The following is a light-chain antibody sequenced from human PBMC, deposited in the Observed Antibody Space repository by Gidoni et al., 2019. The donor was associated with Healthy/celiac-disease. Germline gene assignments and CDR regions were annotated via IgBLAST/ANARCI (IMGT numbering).Light chain of an antibody. V-gene: IGKV3-15*01. CDR3: RRYNNWFT. CDR2: GAS. CDR1: QRVSSN. Sequence: EIVMTQSPATLSVSPGERATLTCRARQRVSSNLAWYQQKPGQAPRLLIYGASTRATGRPARFSGSGSGAEFTLNISSLQSEDFEVYYCRRYNNWFTFGPGTKVDIK. J-gene: IGKJ3*01.